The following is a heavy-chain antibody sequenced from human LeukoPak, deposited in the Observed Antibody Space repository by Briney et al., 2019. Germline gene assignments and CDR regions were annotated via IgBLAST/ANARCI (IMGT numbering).Heavy chain of an antibody. Sequence: SETLSLTCTVSGGSISSYYWSWIRQPPGKGLECIGYIYYSGSTNYNPSLKSRVTISVDTSKNQFSLKLSSVTAADTAVYYCAREDSSTSSYYYYMDVWGKGTTVTVSS. V-gene: IGHV4-59*01. CDR3: AREDSSTSSYYYYMDV. J-gene: IGHJ6*03. CDR2: IYYSGST. D-gene: IGHD2-2*01. CDR1: GGSISSYY.